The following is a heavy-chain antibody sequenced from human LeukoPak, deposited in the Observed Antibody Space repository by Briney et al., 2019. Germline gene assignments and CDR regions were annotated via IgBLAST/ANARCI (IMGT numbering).Heavy chain of an antibody. CDR1: GGSISSSSYY. CDR2: IYYSGST. Sequence: PSETLSLTCTVSGGSISSSSYYWGWIRQPPGKGLEWIGSIYYSGSTYYNPSLKSRVTISVDTSKNQFSLKLSSVTAADTAVYYCASTIAAAGTLDAFDIWGQGTMVTVSS. D-gene: IGHD6-13*01. V-gene: IGHV4-39*01. J-gene: IGHJ3*02. CDR3: ASTIAAAGTLDAFDI.